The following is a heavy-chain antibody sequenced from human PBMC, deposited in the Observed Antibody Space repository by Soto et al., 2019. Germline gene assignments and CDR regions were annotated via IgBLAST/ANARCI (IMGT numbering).Heavy chain of an antibody. Sequence: QVQLQESGPGLVKPSQTLYLTCTVSGGSISSGGYYWSWIRQHPGKGLEWIGHFYHSGSTYYNPSLKSRVTMSVDTSKNQFSLKLSSVTAADTAMYYCARVWGMTPDYWGQGTLVTVSS. CDR2: FYHSGST. CDR3: ARVWGMTPDY. CDR1: GGSISSGGYY. D-gene: IGHD7-27*01. J-gene: IGHJ4*02. V-gene: IGHV4-31*03.